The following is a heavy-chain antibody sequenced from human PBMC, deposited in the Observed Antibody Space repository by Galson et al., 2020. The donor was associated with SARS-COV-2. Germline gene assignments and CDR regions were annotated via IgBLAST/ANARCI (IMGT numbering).Heavy chain of an antibody. CDR3: ARDGTYYYDSSGYYYVLMFDS. V-gene: IGHV3-48*02. CDR2: ISYSGSTI. D-gene: IGHD3-22*01. CDR1: GFSFSRDN. Sequence: GGSLRLSCAVSGFSFSRDNMNWVRQAPGKGLEWVSYISYSGSTIYYADSVKGRFIVSRDNAKNSLYLQMNSLRDEDTAVYYCARDGTYYYDSSGYYYVLMFDSWGQGTLVTVSS. J-gene: IGHJ4*02.